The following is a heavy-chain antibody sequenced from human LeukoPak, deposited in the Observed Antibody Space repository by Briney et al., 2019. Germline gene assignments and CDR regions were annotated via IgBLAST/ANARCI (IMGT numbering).Heavy chain of an antibody. CDR3: ARDVRGIVGMDYFDY. CDR2: INPSGGST. CDR1: GYTFTIYY. V-gene: IGHV1-46*01. J-gene: IGHJ4*02. Sequence: ASVTVSCKASGYTFTIYYMHWVRQAPGQGLEWMGIINPSGGSTSYAQKFQGRVTMTTGTSTSTAYMELRSLRSDDTAVYYCARDVRGIVGMDYFDYWGQGTLVTVPS. D-gene: IGHD3-22*01.